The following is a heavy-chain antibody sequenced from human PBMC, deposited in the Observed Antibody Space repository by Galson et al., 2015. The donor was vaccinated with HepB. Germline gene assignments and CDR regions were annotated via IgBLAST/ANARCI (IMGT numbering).Heavy chain of an antibody. CDR1: GFTFSNAW. J-gene: IGHJ3*02. Sequence: SLRLSCAASGFTFSNAWMSWVRQAPGKGLEWVGRIKSKTDGGTTDYAAPVKGRFTISRDDSKNTLYLQMNSLKTEDTAVYYCTTGFLPFYKTGVKGAFDIWGQGTMVTVSS. V-gene: IGHV3-15*01. CDR3: TTGFLPFYKTGVKGAFDI. D-gene: IGHD3-3*01. CDR2: IKSKTDGGTT.